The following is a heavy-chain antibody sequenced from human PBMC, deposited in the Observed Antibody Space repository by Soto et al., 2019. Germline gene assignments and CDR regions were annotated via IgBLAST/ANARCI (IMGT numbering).Heavy chain of an antibody. J-gene: IGHJ6*02. D-gene: IGHD3-3*01. CDR2: INHGGNT. Sequence: PSETLSLTCGVYGGSFSGYYWSWIRQPPGKGLEWIGEINHGGNTNYNPSLKSRVTMSIDTSKNQISLKVTSVTAADTAVYYCARGPXYDFWNGNYYYSHAMDVWGQGTTVTVSS. CDR1: GGSFSGYY. CDR3: ARGPXYDFWNGNYYYSHAMDV. V-gene: IGHV4-34*01.